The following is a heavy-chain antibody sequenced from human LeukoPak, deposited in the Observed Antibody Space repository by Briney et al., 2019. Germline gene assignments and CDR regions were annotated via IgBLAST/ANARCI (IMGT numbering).Heavy chain of an antibody. D-gene: IGHD5-12*01. CDR2: IKSKTDGGTT. CDR3: TTGGYGGQFDY. J-gene: IGHJ4*02. Sequence: GGSLRLSCAASGFAFSNAWMSWVRQAPGKGLEWVGRIKSKTDGGTTDYAAPVKGRFAISRDDSKNTLYLQMNSLKTEDTAVYYCTTGGYGGQFDYWGQGTLVTVSS. CDR1: GFAFSNAW. V-gene: IGHV3-15*01.